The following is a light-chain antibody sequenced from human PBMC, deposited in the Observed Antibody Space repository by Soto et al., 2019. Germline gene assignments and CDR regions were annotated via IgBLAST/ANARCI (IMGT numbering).Light chain of an antibody. Sequence: QSALTQPASVSGSPGQSITISCTGTSSDVGGYNYVSWYQQHPGKAPKLMIHGVTNRPSGGSNRFSGSKSGNTASLTISGLQAEDEADYYCSSYTSSTTLSVVFGGGTKLTVL. CDR1: SSDVGGYNY. CDR2: GVT. J-gene: IGLJ2*01. V-gene: IGLV2-14*01. CDR3: SSYTSSTTLSVV.